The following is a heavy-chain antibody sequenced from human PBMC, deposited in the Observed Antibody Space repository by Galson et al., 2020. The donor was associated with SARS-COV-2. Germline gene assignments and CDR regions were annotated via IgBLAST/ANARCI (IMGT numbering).Heavy chain of an antibody. CDR1: GYSFTSYW. J-gene: IGHJ4*02. D-gene: IGHD2-2*01. CDR2: IDPSDSYS. CDR3: ARHVRYCSSTSCYDMFDY. Sequence: KIGESLKISCKGSGYSFTSYWISWVRQMPGTGLEWMGRIDPSDSYSNYSPSFQGHVTISADKSIITAYLQWSSLKASDTAMYYCARHVRYCSSTSCYDMFDYWGQGPLVTVSS. V-gene: IGHV5-10-1*01.